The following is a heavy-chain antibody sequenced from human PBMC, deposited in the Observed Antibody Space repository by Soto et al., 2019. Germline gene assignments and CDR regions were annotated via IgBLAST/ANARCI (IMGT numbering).Heavy chain of an antibody. CDR1: GYTFTSYY. CDR3: AIAARPFHWFDP. D-gene: IGHD6-6*01. Sequence: ASVKVSCEASGYTFTSYYMHWVRQAPGQGLEWMGIINPSGGSTSYAQKFQGRVTMTRDTSTSTVYMELSSLRSEDTAVYYCAIAARPFHWFDPWGQGTQVTVSS. J-gene: IGHJ5*02. CDR2: INPSGGST. V-gene: IGHV1-46*01.